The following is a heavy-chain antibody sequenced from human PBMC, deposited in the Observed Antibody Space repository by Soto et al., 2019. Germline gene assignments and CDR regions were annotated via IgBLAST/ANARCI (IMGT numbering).Heavy chain of an antibody. CDR2: IYYSGST. V-gene: IGHV4-59*01. CDR1: GGSISSYY. Sequence: SETLSLTCTVSGGSISSYYWSWIRQPPGKGLEWIGYIYYSGSTNYNPSLKSRVTISVDTSKNQFSLKLSSVTAADTAVYYCARYRMRYCSGGSCLWGFDPWGQGTLVTVSS. J-gene: IGHJ5*02. D-gene: IGHD2-15*01. CDR3: ARYRMRYCSGGSCLWGFDP.